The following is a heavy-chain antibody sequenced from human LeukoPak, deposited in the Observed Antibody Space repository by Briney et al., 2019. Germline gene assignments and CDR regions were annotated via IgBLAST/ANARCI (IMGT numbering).Heavy chain of an antibody. V-gene: IGHV4-30-2*02. CDR1: GGSISSGGYS. D-gene: IGHD2-8*01. Sequence: SETLSLTCAVSGGSISSGGYSWSWIRQPPGKGLEWIGYIYHSGSTYYNPSLKSRVTISVDRSKNQFSLKLSSVTAADTAVYYCARMYGGNYYGMDVWGQGTTVTVSS. CDR2: IYHSGST. J-gene: IGHJ6*02. CDR3: ARMYGGNYYGMDV.